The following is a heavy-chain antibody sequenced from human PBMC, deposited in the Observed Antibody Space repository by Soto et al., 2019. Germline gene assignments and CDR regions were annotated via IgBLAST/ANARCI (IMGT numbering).Heavy chain of an antibody. CDR1: GYSFTTHS. CDR3: ARGEQLYHYYYGMDV. Sequence: ASVNGSWKAAGYSFTTHSMIWVRQAPGQRPEWMGWINTGNGNTRYSPKFQGRVNITRDTSASTAYMELSSLKSEDTAVYYCARGEQLYHYYYGMDVWGQGSTVTVSS. J-gene: IGHJ6*02. V-gene: IGHV1-3*04. CDR2: INTGNGNT.